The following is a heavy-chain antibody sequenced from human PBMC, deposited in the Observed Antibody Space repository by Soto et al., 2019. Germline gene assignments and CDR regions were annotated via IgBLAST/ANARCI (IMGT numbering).Heavy chain of an antibody. CDR3: ARLDYDFCSGYSTFDY. CDR2: IYYSGST. J-gene: IGHJ4*02. D-gene: IGHD3-3*01. CDR1: GGAISTSSYY. V-gene: IGHV4-39*01. Sequence: SGTLSQTSTNSGGAISTSSYYWSWIRQPPGKGLEWIGSIYYSGSTYYNPSLKSRVTISVDTSKNQFSLKLSSVTAADTAVYYCARLDYDFCSGYSTFDYWGQGTLVTVS.